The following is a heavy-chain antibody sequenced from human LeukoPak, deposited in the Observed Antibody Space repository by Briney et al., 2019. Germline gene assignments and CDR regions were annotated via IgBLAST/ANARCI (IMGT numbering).Heavy chain of an antibody. CDR1: GFTFSGSA. CDR2: IRSKANSYAT. J-gene: IGHJ4*02. V-gene: IGHV3-73*01. D-gene: IGHD6-6*01. Sequence: GGSLRLSCAASGFTFSGSAMHWVRQASGKGLEWVGRIRSKANSYATAYAASVKGRFTISRDDSKNTAYLQMNSLKTEDTAVYYCLSLVPPCFDYWGQGTLVTVSS. CDR3: LSLVPPCFDY.